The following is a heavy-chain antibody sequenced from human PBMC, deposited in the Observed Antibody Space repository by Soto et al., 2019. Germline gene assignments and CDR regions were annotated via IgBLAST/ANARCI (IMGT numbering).Heavy chain of an antibody. D-gene: IGHD2-15*01. CDR2: IYTSGST. Sequence: SGNLSLTCTVSGGSITSYYWSWIRQHAGKGLEWIGRIYTSGSTDYNPSLKSRVTMSVDTSKNQFSLKLSSVTAADTAVYSCASDKCSGGSCYSYYFEGMEVRGQGTSVT. CDR3: ASDKCSGGSCYSYYFEGMEV. CDR1: GGSITSYY. J-gene: IGHJ6*02. V-gene: IGHV4-4*07.